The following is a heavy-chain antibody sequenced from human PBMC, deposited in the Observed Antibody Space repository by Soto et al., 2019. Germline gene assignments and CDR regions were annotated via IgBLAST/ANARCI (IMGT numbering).Heavy chain of an antibody. J-gene: IGHJ6*03. Sequence: SGKVCCKASGFTFTSSAMRWVRQARGQRLEWIGWIVVGSGNTNYAQKFQERVTITRDMSTSTAYMELSSLRSEDTAVYYCAADAGDYAGPYYYYYMDVWGKGTTVTVSS. CDR1: GFTFTSSA. D-gene: IGHD4-17*01. CDR2: IVVGSGNT. V-gene: IGHV1-58*02. CDR3: AADAGDYAGPYYYYYMDV.